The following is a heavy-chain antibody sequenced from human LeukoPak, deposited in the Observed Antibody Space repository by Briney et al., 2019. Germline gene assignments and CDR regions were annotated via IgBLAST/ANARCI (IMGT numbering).Heavy chain of an antibody. D-gene: IGHD2-2*01. CDR3: ARDTSSWGSEWYFDL. J-gene: IGHJ2*01. CDR2: IYYSGST. V-gene: IGHV4-59*01. CDR1: GGSISSYY. Sequence: SETLSLTCTVSGGSISSYYWSWIRQPPGKGLEWIGYIYYSGSTNYNPSLKSRVTISVDTSKNQFSLKLSSVTAADTAVYYCARDTSSWGSEWYFDLWGRGTLVTVSS.